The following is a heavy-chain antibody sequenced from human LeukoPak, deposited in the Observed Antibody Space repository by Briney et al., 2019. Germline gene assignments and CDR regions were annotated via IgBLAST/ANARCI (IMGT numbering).Heavy chain of an antibody. D-gene: IGHD3-10*01. V-gene: IGHV4-39*07. CDR3: ARELGDWSNYKMGHLDY. J-gene: IGHJ4*02. Sequence: PSETLSLTCNVSGGSIRTTNYYWGWIRQPPGKGLEWIASVYYSGSTYYNPSLKSRVAISIDKSEKQFSLKLSSVTAADTAVYYCARELGDWSNYKMGHLDYWGQGTLVTVSS. CDR2: VYYSGST. CDR1: GGSIRTTNYY.